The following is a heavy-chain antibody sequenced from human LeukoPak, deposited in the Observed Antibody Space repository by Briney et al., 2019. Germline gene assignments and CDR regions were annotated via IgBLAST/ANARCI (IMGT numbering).Heavy chain of an antibody. CDR3: AKDREGGYYDSSVAFDI. CDR2: ISGSGGST. D-gene: IGHD3-22*01. J-gene: IGHJ3*02. CDR1: GFTFSSYA. Sequence: GGSLRLSCAASGFTFSSYAMSWVRQAPGKGLEWVSAISGSGGSTYYADSVKGRFTISRDNSKNTLYLQMNSLRAEDTAVYYCAKDREGGYYDSSVAFDIWGQGTMVTVSS. V-gene: IGHV3-23*01.